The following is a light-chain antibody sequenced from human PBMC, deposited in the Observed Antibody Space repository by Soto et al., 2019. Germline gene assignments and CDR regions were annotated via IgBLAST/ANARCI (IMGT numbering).Light chain of an antibody. CDR2: AAS. J-gene: IGKJ4*01. Sequence: IVLAQSPGTLSLSPGQRATLSCRASQSVSRDYVAWYQHKPGQAPRLLIYAASSRPSGIPDRFGGSGCGTEFTLTISRLEPEDFALYSGQQYGSSPHTFGGGTRVEFK. CDR3: QQYGSSPHT. V-gene: IGKV3-20*01. CDR1: QSVSRDY.